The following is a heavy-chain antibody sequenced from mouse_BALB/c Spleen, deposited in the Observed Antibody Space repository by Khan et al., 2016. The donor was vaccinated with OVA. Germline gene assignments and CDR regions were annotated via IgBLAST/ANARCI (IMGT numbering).Heavy chain of an antibody. CDR3: AKEGAYYRSDGWFAY. CDR1: GYTFTSST. Sequence: QVQLQQPGAELTRPGASVKMSCKASGYTFTSSTMHWVKQRPGQGLEWIGYINPVSDYTNYNQNFKDKATLTADKSSSTAYMQLRSLTSEDSAVYYCAKEGAYYRSDGWFAYWGQGTLVTVST. V-gene: IGHV1-4*01. CDR2: INPVSDYT. D-gene: IGHD2-14*01. J-gene: IGHJ3*01.